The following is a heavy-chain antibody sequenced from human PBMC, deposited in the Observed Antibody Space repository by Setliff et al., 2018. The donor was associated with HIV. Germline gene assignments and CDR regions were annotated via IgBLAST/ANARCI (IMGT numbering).Heavy chain of an antibody. J-gene: IGHJ5*02. CDR1: GYTFTSFA. Sequence: GASVKVSCKASGYTFTSFAIHWVRQAPGHGLEWMGWINAGNGDTKYSQKFQGRVTITRDTSASTAYMELSSLRSEDTAVYYCARAPWYSSEYWFDPWGQGTLVTVSS. D-gene: IGHD6-25*01. V-gene: IGHV1-3*01. CDR2: INAGNGDT. CDR3: ARAPWYSSEYWFDP.